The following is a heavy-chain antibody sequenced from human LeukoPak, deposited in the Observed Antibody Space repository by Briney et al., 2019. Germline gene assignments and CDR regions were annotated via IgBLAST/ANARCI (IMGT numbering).Heavy chain of an antibody. CDR1: GFTFSSYN. CDR3: ARDLSWEPD. D-gene: IGHD1-26*01. CDR2: ISSSGNTI. J-gene: IGHJ4*02. V-gene: IGHV3-48*01. Sequence: GGSLRLSCAASGFTFSSYNMNWVRQAPGKGLEWVSYISSSGNTIYYADSVKGRFTISRDNAKSSLYLQMNSLRAEDTAVYYCARDLSWEPDWGQGTLATVSS.